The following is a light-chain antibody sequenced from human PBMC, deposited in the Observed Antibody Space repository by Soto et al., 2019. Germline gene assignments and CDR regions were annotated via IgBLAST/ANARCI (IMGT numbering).Light chain of an antibody. Sequence: QSALTQPASVSGSPGQSITISCTGTSSDVGGYDYVSWYQLHPGKAPKLTVFEVSNRPSGVSYRFSGSKSGNTASLTISGLQAEDEADYFCSSYSISTAYLFGTGTKVTV. V-gene: IGLV2-14*01. CDR1: SSDVGGYDY. CDR3: SSYSISTAYL. CDR2: EVS. J-gene: IGLJ1*01.